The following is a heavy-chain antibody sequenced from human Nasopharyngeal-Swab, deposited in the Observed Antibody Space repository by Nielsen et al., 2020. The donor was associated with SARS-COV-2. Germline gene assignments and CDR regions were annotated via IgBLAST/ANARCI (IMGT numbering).Heavy chain of an antibody. J-gene: IGHJ4*02. Sequence: GGSLRLSCAASGFTFSSYDMHWVRQATGKGLEWVSAIGTAGDTYYPGSVKGRFTISRENAKNSLYLQMNSLRAGDTAVYYCARGTAVAGILYYFDYWGQGNLVTVSS. V-gene: IGHV3-13*01. CDR2: IGTAGDT. D-gene: IGHD6-19*01. CDR3: ARGTAVAGILYYFDY. CDR1: GFTFSSYD.